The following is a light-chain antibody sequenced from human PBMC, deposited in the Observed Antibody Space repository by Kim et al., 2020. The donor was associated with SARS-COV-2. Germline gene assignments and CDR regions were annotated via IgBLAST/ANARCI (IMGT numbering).Light chain of an antibody. Sequence: SASVGDTVTITCRTSQGISNYLNWYQQKPGKAPKLVIYAAYTLQSGVPARFSGSGSGTDFSLTLTNLQPEDSATYYCQQCYAAPWTFGQGTKLEI. V-gene: IGKV1-39*01. J-gene: IGKJ2*02. CDR2: AAY. CDR1: QGISNY. CDR3: QQCYAAPWT.